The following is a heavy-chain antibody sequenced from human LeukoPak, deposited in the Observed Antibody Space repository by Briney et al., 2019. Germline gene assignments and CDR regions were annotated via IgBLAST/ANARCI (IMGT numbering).Heavy chain of an antibody. CDR3: ARGPLVSYGMDV. CDR1: GGSFSGYY. V-gene: IGHV4-34*01. CDR2: INHSGST. D-gene: IGHD2-2*01. J-gene: IGHJ6*02. Sequence: SETLSLTCAVYGGSFSGYYWSWIRQPPGKGLEWIGEINHSGSTNYNPSLKSRVTISVDTSKNQFSLKLSSVTAADTAVYYRARGPLVSYGMDVWGQGTTVTVSS.